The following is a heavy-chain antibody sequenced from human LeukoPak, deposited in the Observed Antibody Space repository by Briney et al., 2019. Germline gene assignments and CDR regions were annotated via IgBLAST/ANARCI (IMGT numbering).Heavy chain of an antibody. CDR3: ARDPYTSGSDY. CDR2: ISNGGRSGYTI. V-gene: IGHV3-11*01. D-gene: IGHD6-19*01. J-gene: IGHJ4*02. CDR1: GFTFSAYY. Sequence: GGSLRLSCAASGFTFSAYYMSWICQAPGKGLEWVSYISNGGRSGYTIYYADSVKGRFTISRDNAKNSLYLQMNSLRAEDTAVYFCARDPYTSGSDYWGQGTLVTVSS.